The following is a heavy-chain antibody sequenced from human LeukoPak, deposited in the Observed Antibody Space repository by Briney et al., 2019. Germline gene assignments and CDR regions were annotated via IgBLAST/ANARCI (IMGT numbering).Heavy chain of an antibody. CDR1: GYTFTSYA. CDR3: ARYGVFGSSSSYYFDY. Sequence: ASVKVSCKASGYTFTSYAMHWVRQAPGQRLEWMGWINAGNGNTKYSQKFQGRVTITRDTSASTAYMELSSLRSEDTAVYYCARYGVFGSSSSYYFDYWGQGTLVTVSS. V-gene: IGHV1-3*01. CDR2: INAGNGNT. J-gene: IGHJ4*02. D-gene: IGHD6-13*01.